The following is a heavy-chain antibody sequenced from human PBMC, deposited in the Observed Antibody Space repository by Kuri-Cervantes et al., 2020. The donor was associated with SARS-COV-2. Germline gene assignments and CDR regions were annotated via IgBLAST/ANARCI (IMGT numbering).Heavy chain of an antibody. V-gene: IGHV3-23*01. Sequence: GESLKISCAASGFTFSSYAMSWVRQAPGKGLEWVSAISGNGGSTYYADSVKGRFTISRDNSKNTLYLQMNSLRAEDTAVYYCAIDWVAAAGQAEYFQHWDQGTLVTVSS. CDR1: GFTFSSYA. D-gene: IGHD6-13*01. CDR2: ISGNGGST. CDR3: AIDWVAAAGQAEYFQH. J-gene: IGHJ1*01.